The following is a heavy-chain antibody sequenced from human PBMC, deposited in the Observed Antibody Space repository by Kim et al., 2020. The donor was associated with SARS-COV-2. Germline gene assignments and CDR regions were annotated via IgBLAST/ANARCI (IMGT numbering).Heavy chain of an antibody. Sequence: GNTGEAQRFQGRVTMTRNTSISTAYMELSSLRAEDTAVYLCARMHLSMDVWGQGTTVTVSS. CDR2: GNT. V-gene: IGHV1-8*01. J-gene: IGHJ6*02. CDR3: ARMHLSMDV.